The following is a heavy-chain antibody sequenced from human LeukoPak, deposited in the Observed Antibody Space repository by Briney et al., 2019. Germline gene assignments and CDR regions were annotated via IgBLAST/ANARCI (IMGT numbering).Heavy chain of an antibody. Sequence: ASVKVSCKASGYTFTSYYMHWVRQAPGQGLEWMGIINPSGGSTSYAQKSQGRVTMTRDTSTSTVYMELSSLRSEDTAVYYCARERIDSSGYYSPQDYWGQGTLVTVSS. CDR2: INPSGGST. V-gene: IGHV1-46*01. CDR3: ARERIDSSGYYSPQDY. CDR1: GYTFTSYY. D-gene: IGHD3-22*01. J-gene: IGHJ4*02.